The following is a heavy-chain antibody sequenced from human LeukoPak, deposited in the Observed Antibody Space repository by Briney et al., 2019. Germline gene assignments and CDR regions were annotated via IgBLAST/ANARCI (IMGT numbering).Heavy chain of an antibody. CDR3: AREYLWDIVVVPAAYYYYGMDV. CDR1: GFTFSSYA. V-gene: IGHV3-30*04. CDR2: ISYDGSNK. J-gene: IGHJ6*04. Sequence: GGSLRLSCAASGFTFSSYAMHWVRQAPGKGLEWVAVISYDGSNKYYADPVKGRFTISRDNSKNTLYLQMNSLRAEDTAVYYCAREYLWDIVVVPAAYYYYGMDVWGKGTTVTVSS. D-gene: IGHD2-2*01.